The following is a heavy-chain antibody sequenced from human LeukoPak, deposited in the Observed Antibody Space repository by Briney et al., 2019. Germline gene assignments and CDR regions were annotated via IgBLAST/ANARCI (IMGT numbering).Heavy chain of an antibody. J-gene: IGHJ4*02. Sequence: SETLSLTCTVSGGSISSGGYYWSWIRQPPGKGLEWIGYIYYSGSTYYNSSLKSRVTISVDTSKNQFSLKLSSVTAADTAVYYCARDRAGSHLDYWGQGTLVTVSS. D-gene: IGHD2-15*01. V-gene: IGHV4-30-4*08. CDR3: ARDRAGSHLDY. CDR1: GGSISSGGYY. CDR2: IYYSGST.